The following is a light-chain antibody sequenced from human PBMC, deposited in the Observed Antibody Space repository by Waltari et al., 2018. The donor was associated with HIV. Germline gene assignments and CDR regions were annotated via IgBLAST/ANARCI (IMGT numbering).Light chain of an antibody. CDR1: SSTIGAGYD. V-gene: IGLV1-40*01. CDR2: VNS. Sequence: QSVLTQPPSVSGAPGQRVTISCTGSSSTIGAGYDVHWYQQLPGTAPKPLIYVNSNRPSGVPDLFSGSKSGTSASLAITGLLAEDEADYYCQSYDSSLSVWVFGGGTKLTVL. J-gene: IGLJ3*02. CDR3: QSYDSSLSVWV.